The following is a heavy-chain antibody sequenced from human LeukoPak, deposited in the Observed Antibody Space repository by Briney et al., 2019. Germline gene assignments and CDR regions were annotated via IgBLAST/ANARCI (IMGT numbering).Heavy chain of an antibody. D-gene: IGHD4-17*01. CDR3: ARDRGYGDYVDY. V-gene: IGHV3-33*01. J-gene: IGHJ4*02. CDR1: GFTFSSYG. CDR2: IWYDGSNK. Sequence: GRSLRLSCAASGFTFSSYGMHWVRQAPGKGLEWVAVIWYDGSNKYYADSVKGRFTISRDNAKNSLYLQMNSLRAEDTAVYYCARDRGYGDYVDYWGQGTLVTVSS.